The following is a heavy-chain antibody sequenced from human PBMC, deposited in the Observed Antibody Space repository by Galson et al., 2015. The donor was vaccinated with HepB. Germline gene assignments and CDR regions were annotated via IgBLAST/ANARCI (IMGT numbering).Heavy chain of an antibody. D-gene: IGHD3-9*01. CDR2: IYYSGST. CDR3: ARGDYDILTGYPIWYFDL. Sequence: LSLTCTVSGGSISSYYWSWIRQPPGKGLEWIGYIYYSGSTNYNPSLKSRVTISVDTSKNQFSLKLSSVTAADTAVYYCARGDYDILTGYPIWYFDLWGRGTLVTVSS. V-gene: IGHV4-59*08. J-gene: IGHJ2*01. CDR1: GGSISSYY.